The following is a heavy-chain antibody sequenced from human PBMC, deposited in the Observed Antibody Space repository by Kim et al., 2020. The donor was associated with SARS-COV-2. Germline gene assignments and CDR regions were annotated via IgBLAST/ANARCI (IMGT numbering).Heavy chain of an antibody. CDR1: GGSISSSSYY. Sequence: SETLSLTCTVSGGSISSSSYYWGWIRQPPGKGLEWIGSIYYSGSTYYNPPLKSRVTISVDTSKNQFSLKLSSVTAADTAVYYCARDPKQWLVLKPYWYFDLWGRGTLVTVSS. CDR2: IYYSGST. CDR3: ARDPKQWLVLKPYWYFDL. D-gene: IGHD6-19*01. V-gene: IGHV4-39*07. J-gene: IGHJ2*01.